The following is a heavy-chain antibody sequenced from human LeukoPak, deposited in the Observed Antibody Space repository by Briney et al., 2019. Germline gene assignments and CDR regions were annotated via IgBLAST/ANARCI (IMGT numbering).Heavy chain of an antibody. CDR2: ISSNGGST. CDR1: GFTFSSYV. D-gene: IGHD3-22*01. CDR3: ARGGQSKYDSSGYLNYFDY. V-gene: IGHV3-64*01. J-gene: IGHJ4*02. Sequence: GGSLRLSCAASGFTFSSYVMYWVRQAPGKGLEYVSSISSNGGSTYYANSVKGRFTISRDNSKNTLYLQVGSLRAEDMAVYYCARGGQSKYDSSGYLNYFDYWGQGTLVTVSS.